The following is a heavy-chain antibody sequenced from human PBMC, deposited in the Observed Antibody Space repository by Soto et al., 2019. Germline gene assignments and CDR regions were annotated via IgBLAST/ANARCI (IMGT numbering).Heavy chain of an antibody. CDR1: GYTFTSYA. Sequence: ASVKVSCKASGYTFTSYAMHWVRQAPGQRLEWMGWINAGNGNTKYSQKFQGRVTITRDTSASTAYMELSSLRSEDTAVYYCAREGPVWIMVYAIYGGRTDAFDICGQGTMLTVSS. J-gene: IGHJ3*02. CDR2: INAGNGNT. D-gene: IGHD2-8*01. CDR3: AREGPVWIMVYAIYGGRTDAFDI. V-gene: IGHV1-3*01.